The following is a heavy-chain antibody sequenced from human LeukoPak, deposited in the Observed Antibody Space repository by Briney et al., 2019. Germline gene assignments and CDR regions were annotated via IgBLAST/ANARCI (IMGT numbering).Heavy chain of an antibody. Sequence: ASVKVSCKASGYTFTSYGISWVRQAPGQGLEWMGWISAYNGNTNYAQKLQGRVTMTTDTSTSTAYMELMSLKSDDTAVYYCARLSWDYYGSGSYYSYAFDIWGQGTMVTVSS. CDR1: GYTFTSYG. CDR3: ARLSWDYYGSGSYYSYAFDI. V-gene: IGHV1-18*01. D-gene: IGHD3-10*01. J-gene: IGHJ3*02. CDR2: ISAYNGNT.